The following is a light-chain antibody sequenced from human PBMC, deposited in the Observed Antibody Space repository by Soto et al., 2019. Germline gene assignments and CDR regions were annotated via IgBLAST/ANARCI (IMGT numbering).Light chain of an antibody. CDR1: QSVDIN. J-gene: IGKJ1*01. V-gene: IGKV3-15*01. Sequence: EIVLTQSPATLSVSPGERVTLSCRASQSVDINLAWYQQKPGQAPRLLIYGASTRATDMSGTFSGRGSGTEFTLTIINLRPEDFAVYYCQQYRSWPRTFGQGTKVEIK. CDR2: GAS. CDR3: QQYRSWPRT.